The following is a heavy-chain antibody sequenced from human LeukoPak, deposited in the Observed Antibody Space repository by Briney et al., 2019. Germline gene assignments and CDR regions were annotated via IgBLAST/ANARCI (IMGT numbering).Heavy chain of an antibody. J-gene: IGHJ5*02. D-gene: IGHD5-12*01. CDR1: GGSFSGYY. CDR3: ARGIVATIFFSALALYPNRNWFDP. V-gene: IGHV4-34*01. Sequence: KPSETLSLTCAVYGGSFSGYYWSWIRQPPGKGLEWIGEINHSGSTNYNPSLKSRVTISVDTSKNQFSPKLSSVTAADTAVYYCARGIVATIFFSALALYPNRNWFDPWGQGTLVTVSS. CDR2: INHSGST.